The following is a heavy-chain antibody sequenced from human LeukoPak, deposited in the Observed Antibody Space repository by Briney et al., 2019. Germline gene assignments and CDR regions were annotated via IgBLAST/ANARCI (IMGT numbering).Heavy chain of an antibody. Sequence: SVKVSCKASGGTFSSYAISWVRQAPGQGLEWMGRIIPILGIANYAQKFQERVTITRDMSTSTAYMELSSLRSEDTAVYYCAASTSHYDFWSGPNDYWGQGTLVTVSS. CDR1: GGTFSSYA. CDR3: AASTSHYDFWSGPNDY. D-gene: IGHD3-3*01. CDR2: IIPILGIA. J-gene: IGHJ4*02. V-gene: IGHV1-69*04.